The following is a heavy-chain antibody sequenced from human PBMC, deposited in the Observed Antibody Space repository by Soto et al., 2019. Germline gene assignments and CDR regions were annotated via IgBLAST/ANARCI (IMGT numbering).Heavy chain of an antibody. CDR1: GFALTTRPMG. D-gene: IGHD1-20*01. Sequence: SGPTLVNPTQTLTLTCSFSGFALTTRPMGVAWIRQPPGKALEWLAVIYWDDDKRYSPSLRSRVTITKDTSKNQVVLTVSNMDPVDTATYYCAHRLGGYTWNDGYLDYWGQGILVTVSS. J-gene: IGHJ4*02. CDR3: AHRLGGYTWNDGYLDY. V-gene: IGHV2-5*02. CDR2: IYWDDDK.